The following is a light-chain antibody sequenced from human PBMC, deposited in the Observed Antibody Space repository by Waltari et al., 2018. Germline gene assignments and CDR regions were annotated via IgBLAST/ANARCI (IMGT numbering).Light chain of an antibody. CDR1: QIIGRD. J-gene: IGKJ1*01. CDR3: QQSDTYPRT. Sequence: DIQMTQLPSSLSASVGDRVTITCRASQIIGRDLSWYQQKPGQAPKLLIYATSSLHSGVPSRFSGSGSGRDYTLTISGLQREDFATYYCQQSDTYPRTFGQGTKVEF. CDR2: ATS. V-gene: IGKV1-39*01.